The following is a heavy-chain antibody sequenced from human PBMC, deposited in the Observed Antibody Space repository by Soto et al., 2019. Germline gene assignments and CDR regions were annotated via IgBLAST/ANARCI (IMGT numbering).Heavy chain of an antibody. D-gene: IGHD3-22*01. V-gene: IGHV3-30-3*01. Sequence: QVQLVESGGGVVQPGRSLRLSCAASGFTFSNYAMHWVRQAPGKGLEWVAVISYDGSNKYYTDSVKGRFTISRDNSKNTLYLQMNSLRAEDTSVYCCARDPKDFSQLNYYDSSGYLAYFDYWGQGTLVTVSS. CDR2: ISYDGSNK. CDR1: GFTFSNYA. CDR3: ARDPKDFSQLNYYDSSGYLAYFDY. J-gene: IGHJ4*02.